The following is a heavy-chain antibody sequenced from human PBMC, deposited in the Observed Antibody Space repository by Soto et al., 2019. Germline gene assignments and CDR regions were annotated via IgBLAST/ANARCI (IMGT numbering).Heavy chain of an antibody. V-gene: IGHV4-34*01. D-gene: IGHD6-13*01. CDR2: INHDGDI. J-gene: IGHJ6*02. CDR1: GGSFSGYY. Sequence: QVQLQQWGAGLLTPSETLSLTCAVYGGSFSGYYWNWIRQAPGKGLEWIGEINHDGDIYYNPSLKSRATISVDTSKNQFSLDLSSVTAADTAIYYCTKGGRRKQNYYYYYGMDVWGQGTTVTVSS. CDR3: TKGGRRKQNYYYYYGMDV.